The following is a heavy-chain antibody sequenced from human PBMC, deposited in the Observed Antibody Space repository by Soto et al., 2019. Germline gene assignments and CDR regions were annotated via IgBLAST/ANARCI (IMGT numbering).Heavy chain of an antibody. CDR3: AIDPWYYYGSGSSRLAAFDI. CDR2: ISSSGSTI. Sequence: GGSLRLSCAASGFTFSDYYMSWIRQAPGKGLEWVSYISSSGSTIYYADSVKGRFTISRDNAKNSLYLQMNSLRAEDTAVYYCAIDPWYYYGSGSSRLAAFDIWGQGTMVTVSS. D-gene: IGHD3-10*01. J-gene: IGHJ3*02. CDR1: GFTFSDYY. V-gene: IGHV3-11*01.